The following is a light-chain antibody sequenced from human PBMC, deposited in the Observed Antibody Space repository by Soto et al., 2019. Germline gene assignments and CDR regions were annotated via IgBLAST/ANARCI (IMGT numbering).Light chain of an antibody. CDR1: NSDVGSYNL. CDR3: CSDEGGVL. V-gene: IGLV2-23*01. Sequence: QSALTQPASVSGSPGQSITISCTGTNSDVGSYNLVSWYQQHPGKAPKLMIYESIKRASGVSNRFSGSESGNMASLTISGLQAEDEADYYCCSDEGGVLFGGGTKLTVL. CDR2: ESI. J-gene: IGLJ2*01.